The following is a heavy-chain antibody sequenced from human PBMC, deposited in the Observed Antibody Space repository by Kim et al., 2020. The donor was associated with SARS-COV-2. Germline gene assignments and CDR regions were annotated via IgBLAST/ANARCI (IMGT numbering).Heavy chain of an antibody. V-gene: IGHV3-15*01. D-gene: IGHD3-9*01. CDR2: IQSKTDGGTT. CDR3: TTEGVQLLQYFDWLLIPFDY. CDR1: GFTFNNAW. J-gene: IGHJ4*02. Sequence: GGSLRLSCAASGFTFNNAWMSWVRQAPGKGLEWVGRIQSKTDGGTTDYAAPVKGRFTISRDDSKNTLYLQMNSLKTEDTAVYYCTTEGVQLLQYFDWLLIPFDYWGQGTLVTVSS.